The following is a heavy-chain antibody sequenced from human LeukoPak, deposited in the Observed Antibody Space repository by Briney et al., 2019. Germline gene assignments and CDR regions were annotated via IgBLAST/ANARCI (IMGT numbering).Heavy chain of an antibody. J-gene: IGHJ3*02. Sequence: PRGSLRLSCAVSGLTFSNYAMSWVRQAPGKGLEWVSAITGSGENTHYADSVQGRFIISRDNSKKTMYLQMNSLRGEDTAVYYCAKGSTYFYGSGTTDDAFDIWGQGTMVTVSS. CDR1: GLTFSNYA. CDR2: ITGSGENT. V-gene: IGHV3-23*01. D-gene: IGHD3-10*01. CDR3: AKGSTYFYGSGTTDDAFDI.